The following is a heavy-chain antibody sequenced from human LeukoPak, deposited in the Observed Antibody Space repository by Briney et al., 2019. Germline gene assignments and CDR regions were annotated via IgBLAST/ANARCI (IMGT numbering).Heavy chain of an antibody. Sequence: RGSLRLSCAASGFTFSSYGMHWVRQAPGKGLEWVAVIWYGGSNKYYADSVKGRFTISRDNSKNTLYLQMSSLRAEDTAVYYCAKEDYSSSFDYWGQGTLVTVTS. V-gene: IGHV3-33*06. CDR1: GFTFSSYG. CDR3: AKEDYSSSFDY. CDR2: IWYGGSNK. J-gene: IGHJ4*02. D-gene: IGHD4-11*01.